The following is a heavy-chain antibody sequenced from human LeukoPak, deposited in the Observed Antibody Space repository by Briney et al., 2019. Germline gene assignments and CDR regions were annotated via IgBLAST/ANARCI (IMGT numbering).Heavy chain of an antibody. J-gene: IGHJ3*02. V-gene: IGHV4-34*01. CDR3: ARGRIQLWLRKVGDAFDI. CDR1: GGSFSGYY. D-gene: IGHD5-18*01. Sequence: SETLSLTCAVYGGSFSGYYWSWIRQPPGKGLEWIGGINHSGSTNYNPSLKSRVTISVDTSKNQFSLKLSSVTAADTAVYYCARGRIQLWLRKVGDAFDIWGQGTMVTVSS. CDR2: INHSGST.